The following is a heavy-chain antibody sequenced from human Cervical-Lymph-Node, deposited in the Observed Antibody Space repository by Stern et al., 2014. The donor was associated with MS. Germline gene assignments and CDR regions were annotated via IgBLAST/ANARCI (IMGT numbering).Heavy chain of an antibody. V-gene: IGHV3-49*03. CDR2: IRSKTYGGTA. CDR1: GFIFADYA. CDR3: TKYSGYTYADFDY. J-gene: IGHJ4*02. Sequence: VQLVQSGGGFVQPGRSLRLSCTTSGFIFADYAMTWFRQAPGKGLEWEGFIRSKTYGGTAEYAASVKGRFTISRDDSKSIAYLEMNSLKTEDTAVYYCTKYSGYTYADFDYWGQGTLVTVSS. D-gene: IGHD5-18*01.